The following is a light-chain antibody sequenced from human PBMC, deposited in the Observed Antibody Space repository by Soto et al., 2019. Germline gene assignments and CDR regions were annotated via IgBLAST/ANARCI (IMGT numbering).Light chain of an antibody. J-gene: IGKJ4*02. CDR2: KAS. CDR3: QQYNTYSYVT. CDR1: QSINTW. V-gene: IGKV1-5*03. Sequence: DIQMTQSPSTLSASVGDRVTITCRASQSINTWLAWYQQKPGKAPKLLIYKASSLESGVPSRFSGSGSGTDFTLTISCRQPDDFATYYCQQYNTYSYVTFGGGTRVEIK.